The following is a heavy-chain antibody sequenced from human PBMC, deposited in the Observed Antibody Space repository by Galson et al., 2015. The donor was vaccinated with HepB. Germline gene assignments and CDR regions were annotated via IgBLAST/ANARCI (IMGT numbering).Heavy chain of an antibody. CDR3: AKDLSYGPDY. J-gene: IGHJ4*01. CDR1: GFTLSNYG. V-gene: IGHV3-30*02. CDR2: IRYDGNVA. Sequence: SLRLSCAASGFTLSNYGMHWVRQAPGKGLEWLSFIRYDGNVAHYADSVKGRFTISRDISKNTVYLQMNSLRSEDTAMYYCAKDLSYGPDYWGHGTLVTVSS. D-gene: IGHD3-10*01.